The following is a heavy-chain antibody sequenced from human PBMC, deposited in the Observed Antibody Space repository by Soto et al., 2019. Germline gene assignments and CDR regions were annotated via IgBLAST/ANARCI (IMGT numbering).Heavy chain of an antibody. Sequence: SDTLSLICALSGCSLGNISGWDWVRPPPGKGLEWIGEIYHSGSTNYNPSLKSRVTISVDKSKNQFSLKLSSVTAADTAVYYCERASSRGNYYYGMDVRGQGTTVTVSS. CDR2: IYHSGST. J-gene: IGHJ6*02. CDR3: ERASSRGNYYYGMDV. V-gene: IGHV4-4*02. CDR1: GCSLGNISG. D-gene: IGHD3-16*01.